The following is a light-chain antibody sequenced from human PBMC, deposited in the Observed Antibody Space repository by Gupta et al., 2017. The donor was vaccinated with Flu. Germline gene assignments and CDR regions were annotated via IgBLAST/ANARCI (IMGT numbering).Light chain of an antibody. V-gene: IGKV1-39*01. CDR3: QQSHSPPLT. J-gene: IGKJ3*01. CDR1: QTVGDY. CDR2: AAS. Sequence: DIQLTQSPSSLSASVGDRVTITCRASQTVGDYLSWFQQTPGEAPHLLIYAASSLQTGVPSRFSGSGSGTDFTLTISSLQPEDFATYYCQQSHSPPLTFGPGTKVDLK.